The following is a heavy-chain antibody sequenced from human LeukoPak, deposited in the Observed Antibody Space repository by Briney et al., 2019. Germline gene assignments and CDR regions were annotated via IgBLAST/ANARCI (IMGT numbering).Heavy chain of an antibody. V-gene: IGHV1-18*01. CDR3: ARDDKGYDYVWGSYRYPFDY. D-gene: IGHD3-16*02. CDR2: ISAYNGNT. J-gene: IGHJ4*02. Sequence: ASVKVSCKASGYTFTSYGISWVRQAPGQGHEWMGWISAYNGNTNYAQKLQGRVTMTTDTSTSTAYMELRSLRSDDTAVYYCARDDKGYDYVWGSYRYPFDYWGQGTLVTVSS. CDR1: GYTFTSYG.